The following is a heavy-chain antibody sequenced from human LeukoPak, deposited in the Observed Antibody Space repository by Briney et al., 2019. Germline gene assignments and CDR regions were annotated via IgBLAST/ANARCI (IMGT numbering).Heavy chain of an antibody. V-gene: IGHV3-7*01. CDR2: IKQDGSEK. CDR1: GFTFSSYW. D-gene: IGHD6-6*01. J-gene: IGHJ4*02. CDR3: ARESDVYSSSYD. Sequence: GGSLRLSCTASGFTFSSYWMSWVRQAPGKGLEWVANIKQDGSEKYYVDSVKGRFTISKDNAKNSLYLQMNSLRAEDTAVYYCARESDVYSSSYDWGQGTLVTVSS.